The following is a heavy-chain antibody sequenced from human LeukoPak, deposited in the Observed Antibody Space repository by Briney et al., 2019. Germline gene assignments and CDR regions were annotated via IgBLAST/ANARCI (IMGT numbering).Heavy chain of an antibody. CDR3: ARDDYYDSSGYPKNYYYYGMDV. CDR2: IYSGGST. J-gene: IGHJ6*02. V-gene: IGHV3-66*01. D-gene: IGHD3-22*01. Sequence: PGGSLRLSCAASGFTVSTNYMSWVRQAPGKGLEWVSVIYSGGSTYYADSVKGRFTISRDNSKNTLHLQMNSLRAEDTAVYYCARDDYYDSSGYPKNYYYYGMDVWGQGTTVTVSS. CDR1: GFTVSTNY.